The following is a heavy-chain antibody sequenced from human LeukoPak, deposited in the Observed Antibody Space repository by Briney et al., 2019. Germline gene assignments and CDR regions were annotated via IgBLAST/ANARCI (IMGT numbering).Heavy chain of an antibody. Sequence: GGSLRLSCAASGFTFSIYAMSWVRQAPGKGLEWVSSISSSSSYIYYADSVKGRFTISRDNAKNSLYLQMNSLRAEDTAVYYCARDKSTAMANFDYWGQGTLVTVSS. V-gene: IGHV3-21*01. CDR3: ARDKSTAMANFDY. J-gene: IGHJ4*02. D-gene: IGHD5-18*01. CDR1: GFTFSIYA. CDR2: ISSSSSYI.